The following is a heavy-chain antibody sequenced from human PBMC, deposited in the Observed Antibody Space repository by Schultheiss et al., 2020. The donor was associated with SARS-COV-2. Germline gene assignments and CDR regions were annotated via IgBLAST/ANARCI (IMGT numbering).Heavy chain of an antibody. CDR2: IYVDDRT. D-gene: IGHD3-16*01. CDR1: GFSVSSNY. J-gene: IGHJ6*02. CDR3: GRGHDHIWGNSYHMDV. Sequence: GESLKISCAASGFSVSSNYMSWVRQTPGEGLEYVSVIYVDDRTYYADSVKGRFTISRDNAKNTLYLQMNSLRAEDTAVYYCGRGHDHIWGNSYHMDVWGQGTTVTVSS. V-gene: IGHV3-53*01.